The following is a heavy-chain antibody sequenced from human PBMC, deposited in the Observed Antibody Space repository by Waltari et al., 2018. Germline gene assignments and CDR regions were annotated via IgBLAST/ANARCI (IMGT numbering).Heavy chain of an antibody. J-gene: IGHJ2*01. Sequence: EVQLVESGGGLIQPGGSLRLSCAASGFTVSSNYMSWVRQAPGKGLGWVSVINRGGDTHYADSVKGRFTISRDNSKNTVYLQMNTLRAEDTALYYCARDVTGYYYFDLWGRGTLVTVSS. V-gene: IGHV3-53*01. CDR1: GFTVSSNY. CDR3: ARDVTGYYYFDL. CDR2: INRGGDT.